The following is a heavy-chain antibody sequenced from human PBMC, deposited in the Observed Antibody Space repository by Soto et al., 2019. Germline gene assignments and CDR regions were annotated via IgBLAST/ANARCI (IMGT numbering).Heavy chain of an antibody. V-gene: IGHV4-30-4*01. D-gene: IGHD2-2*01. CDR1: GGSIISGDYY. J-gene: IGHJ5*02. CDR3: ARDRLISNCISTSCLVAEPGWFDP. CDR2: IYYSGST. Sequence: QVQLQESGPGLVKPSQTLSLTCTVSGGSIISGDYYWSWIRQPPGKGLDWIGYIYYSGSTYYNPSLKSRVSISLDTCKNQFSLKLSSMTAADTAVYYCARDRLISNCISTSCLVAEPGWFDPWGQGTLVIVSS.